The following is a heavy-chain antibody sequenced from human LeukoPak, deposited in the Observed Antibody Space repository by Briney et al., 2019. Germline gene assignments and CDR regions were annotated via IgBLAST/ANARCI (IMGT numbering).Heavy chain of an antibody. CDR1: GFTFSSYA. Sequence: GGSLRLSCAASGFTFSSYAMSWVRQAPGKGLEWVSAISGSGGSTYYADSVKGRFTISRDNSKNTLYLQMNSLRAEDTAVYYRAKDPPLTTVTASDPGGYWGQGTLVPVSS. J-gene: IGHJ4*02. CDR2: ISGSGGST. D-gene: IGHD4-17*01. CDR3: AKDPPLTTVTASDPGGY. V-gene: IGHV3-23*01.